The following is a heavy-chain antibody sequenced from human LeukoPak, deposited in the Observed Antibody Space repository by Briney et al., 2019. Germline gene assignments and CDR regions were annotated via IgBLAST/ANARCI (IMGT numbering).Heavy chain of an antibody. Sequence: GGSLRLSCAASGFTFSSYAMSWVRQAPGKGLEWVSAISGSGGSTYYADSVKGRFTISRDDSKNTLYLQMNSLRAEDTAVYYCAKSTYSSGWYYFDYWGRGTLVAVSS. CDR2: ISGSGGST. V-gene: IGHV3-23*01. J-gene: IGHJ4*02. CDR1: GFTFSSYA. CDR3: AKSTYSSGWYYFDY. D-gene: IGHD6-19*01.